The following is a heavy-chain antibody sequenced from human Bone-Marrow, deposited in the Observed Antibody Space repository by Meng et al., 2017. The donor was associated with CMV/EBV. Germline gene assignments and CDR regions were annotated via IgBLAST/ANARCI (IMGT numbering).Heavy chain of an antibody. V-gene: IGHV1-46*01. CDR3: ARDPPAYYYGMDV. J-gene: IGHJ6*02. Sequence: ASVKVSCKASGYTFTSYYMHWVRQAPGQGLEWMGIINPSGGSTSYAQKFQGRVTMTRDTATSTVYMELSSMRSEDTAVYYCARDPPAYYYGMDVWGHGTTVTVSS. CDR1: GYTFTSYY. CDR2: INPSGGST.